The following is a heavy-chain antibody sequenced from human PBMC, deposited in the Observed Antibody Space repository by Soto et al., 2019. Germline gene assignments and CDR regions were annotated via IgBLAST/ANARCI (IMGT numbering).Heavy chain of an antibody. CDR1: GGSFSGYY. CDR3: ARGDIVVVVAATLHYYYYYMGF. D-gene: IGHD2-15*01. CDR2: INHSGST. V-gene: IGHV4-34*01. J-gene: IGHJ6*03. Sequence: QVQLQQWGAGLLKPSETLSLTCAVYGGSFSGYYWSWLRQPPGKGLEWIGEINHSGSTNNNPSLSNRVTISGDSSKNQFSLRLCSVIASDTAVYYCARGDIVVVVAATLHYYYYYMGFWGKETTGSVSS.